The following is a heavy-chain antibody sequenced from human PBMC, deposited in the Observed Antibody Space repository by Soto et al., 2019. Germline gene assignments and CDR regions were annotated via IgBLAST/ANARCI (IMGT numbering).Heavy chain of an antibody. CDR3: ARDPNYYDSSGYPNWFDP. CDR1: GFTFSSYS. J-gene: IGHJ5*02. Sequence: GGSLRLSCAASGFTFSSYSMNWVRQAPGKGLELVSCISSSNNYIYYADSVKGRFTISRDNAKNSLYLQMNSLRAEDTAVYYCARDPNYYDSSGYPNWFDPWGQGTLVTVSS. D-gene: IGHD3-22*01. V-gene: IGHV3-21*06. CDR2: ISSSNNYI.